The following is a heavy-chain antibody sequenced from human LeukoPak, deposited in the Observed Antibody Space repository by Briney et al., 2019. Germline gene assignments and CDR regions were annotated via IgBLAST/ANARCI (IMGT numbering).Heavy chain of an antibody. D-gene: IGHD3-22*01. CDR2: INWNGGST. Sequence: PGGSLRLSCAASGFTFDDYGMSWVCQAPGKGLEWVSGINWNGGSTGYADSVKGRFTISRDNAKNSLYLQMNSLRAEDTALYYCARVWYDSSGADYWGQGTLVTVSS. CDR3: ARVWYDSSGADY. CDR1: GFTFDDYG. V-gene: IGHV3-20*04. J-gene: IGHJ4*02.